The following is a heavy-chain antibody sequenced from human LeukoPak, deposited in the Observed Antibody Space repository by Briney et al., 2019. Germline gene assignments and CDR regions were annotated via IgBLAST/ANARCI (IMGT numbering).Heavy chain of an antibody. Sequence: PGGSLRLSCAASGFTFSSYGMHWVRQAPGKGLEWVAVISYDGSNKYYADSVKGRFTISRDNSKNTLYLQMNSLRAEDTAVYYCAKDRGLTLPHSTSSALYNWYYYYGMDVWGQGTTVTVSS. CDR1: GFTFSSYG. V-gene: IGHV3-30*18. J-gene: IGHJ6*02. D-gene: IGHD1-1*01. CDR2: ISYDGSNK. CDR3: AKDRGLTLPHSTSSALYNWYYYYGMDV.